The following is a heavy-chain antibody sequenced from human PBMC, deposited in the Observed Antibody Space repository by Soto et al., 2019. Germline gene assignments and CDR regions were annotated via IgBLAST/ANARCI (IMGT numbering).Heavy chain of an antibody. J-gene: IGHJ6*02. CDR1: EFTVSSNY. D-gene: IGHD6-13*01. Sequence: PAWPLRLSCTASEFTVSSNYRSWVPTNPFELLVWVSVIYSGGSTYYADAVEGRFTISRDNSKNTLYLQMNSLRAEDTAVYYCARDFVVIAAAGTFYYYGMDVWGQGTTVTVSS. CDR2: IYSGGST. CDR3: ARDFVVIAAAGTFYYYGMDV. V-gene: IGHV3-53*01.